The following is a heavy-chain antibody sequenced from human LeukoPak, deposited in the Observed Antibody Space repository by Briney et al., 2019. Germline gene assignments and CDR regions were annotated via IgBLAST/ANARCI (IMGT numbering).Heavy chain of an antibody. Sequence: SETLSLTCAVYGGSFSGYYWSWIRQPPGKGLEWIGEINHSGSTNYNPSLKSRVTISVDMSKNQFSLKLSSVTAADPAVYYCARSRRYYYYYYMDVWGKGTTVTISS. V-gene: IGHV4-34*01. D-gene: IGHD6-6*01. CDR2: INHSGST. CDR1: GGSFSGYY. J-gene: IGHJ6*03. CDR3: ARSRRYYYYYYMDV.